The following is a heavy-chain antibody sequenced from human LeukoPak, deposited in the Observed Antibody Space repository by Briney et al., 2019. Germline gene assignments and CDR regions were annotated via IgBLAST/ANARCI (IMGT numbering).Heavy chain of an antibody. D-gene: IGHD6-13*01. Sequence: ASVKVSCKASGYTFTSYDINWVRQATGQGLEWMGWMNPNSGNTGSAQKFQGRVTMTRNPSISTAYMELSSLRSEDTAVYYCARGVDQQQLVEENYYFDYWGQGTLVTVPS. J-gene: IGHJ4*02. V-gene: IGHV1-8*01. CDR1: GYTFTSYD. CDR3: ARGVDQQQLVEENYYFDY. CDR2: MNPNSGNT.